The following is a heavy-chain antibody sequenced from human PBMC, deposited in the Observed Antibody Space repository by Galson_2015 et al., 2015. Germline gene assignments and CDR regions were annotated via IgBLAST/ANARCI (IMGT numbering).Heavy chain of an antibody. CDR1: GGSISSGGYY. J-gene: IGHJ4*02. CDR2: IYYSGST. CDR3: ARGVRWLQSPYYFDY. D-gene: IGHD5-24*01. V-gene: IGHV4-31*03. Sequence: TLSLTCTVSGGSISSGGYYWSWIRQHPGKGLEWIGYIYYSGSTYYNPSLKSRVTISVDTSKNQFSLKLSSVTAADTAVYYCARGVRWLQSPYYFDYWGQGTLVTVSS.